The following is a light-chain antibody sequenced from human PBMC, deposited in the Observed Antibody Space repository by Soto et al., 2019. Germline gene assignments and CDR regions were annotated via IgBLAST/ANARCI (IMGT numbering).Light chain of an antibody. J-gene: IGKJ2*01. CDR2: GAS. CDR1: QSVSSDY. Sequence: EIVLTQSPGTLSLSPGDGATLSCRASQSVSSDYLAWYQQKPGQAPSLLIYGASHRATGIPHRFSGSGSGTDLTLTIRRLEPEDVAVYYCQQYGGPPYTFGQETKLDIK. V-gene: IGKV3-20*01. CDR3: QQYGGPPYT.